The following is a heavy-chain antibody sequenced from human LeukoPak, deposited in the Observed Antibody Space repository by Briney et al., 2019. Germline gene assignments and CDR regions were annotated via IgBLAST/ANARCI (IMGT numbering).Heavy chain of an antibody. D-gene: IGHD6-19*01. Sequence: GGSLRLSCAASGFTFTGYGMHWVRQAPGKGLEWVAFIQYDGSDKYYADSVKGRFTISRDNSKNTLYLQMNSLRAEDTAVYYCAKGLGWNFDYWGQGTLVTVSS. CDR1: GFTFTGYG. J-gene: IGHJ4*02. CDR3: AKGLGWNFDY. CDR2: IQYDGSDK. V-gene: IGHV3-30*02.